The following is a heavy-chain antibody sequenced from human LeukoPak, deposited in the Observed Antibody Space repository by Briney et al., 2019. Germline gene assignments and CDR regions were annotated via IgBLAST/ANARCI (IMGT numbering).Heavy chain of an antibody. D-gene: IGHD2-8*01. CDR3: AKDRSSYCTNGVCDWFDP. CDR2: IWYDGSNK. J-gene: IGHJ5*02. Sequence: GGSLRLSCAASGFTFSSYGMHWVRQAPGKGLEWVAVIWYDGSNKYYADSVRGRFTISGDNSKNTLYLQMNSLRAEDTAVYYCAKDRSSYCTNGVCDWFDPWGQGTLVTVSS. V-gene: IGHV3-33*06. CDR1: GFTFSSYG.